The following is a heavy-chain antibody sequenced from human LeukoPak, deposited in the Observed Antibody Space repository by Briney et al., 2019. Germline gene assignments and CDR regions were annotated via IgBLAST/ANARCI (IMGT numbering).Heavy chain of an antibody. CDR2: ISSGTSYI. V-gene: IGHV3-21*01. D-gene: IGHD3-16*01. J-gene: IGHJ4*02. CDR3: ARADDSEEGFDY. CDR1: GFTFNTYT. Sequence: GGSLRLSCAASGFTFNTYTMNWVRQAPGKGLEWVSSISSGTSYIYYADSVKGRFTISRDNAKNSLYLQMNSLRAEDTAVYYCARADDSEEGFDYWGQGSLVTVSS.